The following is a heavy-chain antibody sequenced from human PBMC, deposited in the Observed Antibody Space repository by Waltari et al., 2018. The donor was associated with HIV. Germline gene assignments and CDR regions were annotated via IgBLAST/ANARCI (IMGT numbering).Heavy chain of an antibody. J-gene: IGHJ4*02. D-gene: IGHD6-19*01. CDR1: GFTFSSSG. Sequence: QVQLVESGGGVVQPGRSLRLPCAASGFTFSSSGMHGVRQAPGKGLEWVAVTSYDGSDKYYADSVKGRFTISRDNSKNTLYLQMNSLRAEDTAVFYCAKDLAAVAGILGFDSWGQGTQVTVSS. CDR2: TSYDGSDK. CDR3: AKDLAAVAGILGFDS. V-gene: IGHV3-30*18.